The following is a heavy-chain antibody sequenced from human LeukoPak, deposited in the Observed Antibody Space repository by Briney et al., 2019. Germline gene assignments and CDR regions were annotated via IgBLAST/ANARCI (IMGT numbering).Heavy chain of an antibody. CDR2: ITYDGSNK. CDR1: GFTFSSFV. CDR3: VRGSVTYSGGYFQH. J-gene: IGHJ1*01. V-gene: IGHV3-30-3*01. D-gene: IGHD1-26*01. Sequence: GGSLRLSCAASGFTFSSFVMHWVRQAPGKGLEGVALITYDGSNKYYADSVRGRFTITRDNSKNTLDLQMNALRAEDTAVYYCVRGSVTYSGGYFQHWGQGTLVTVSA.